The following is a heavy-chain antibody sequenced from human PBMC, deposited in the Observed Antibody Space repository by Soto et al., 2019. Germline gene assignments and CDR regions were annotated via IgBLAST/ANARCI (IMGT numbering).Heavy chain of an antibody. V-gene: IGHV3-9*01. CDR1: GFTFDDYA. CDR2: ISWNGGSV. D-gene: IGHD6-6*01. Sequence: EVQLVESGGGLVQSGRSLRLSCAASGFTFDDYAMHWVRQAPGKGLEWVSEISWNGGSVDYADSVRGRFTISRDNAKXXXXXXXXXLXPEDTALYYCTRGRAGSSPDYWGQGTLVTVSS. CDR3: TRGRAGSSPDY. J-gene: IGHJ4*02.